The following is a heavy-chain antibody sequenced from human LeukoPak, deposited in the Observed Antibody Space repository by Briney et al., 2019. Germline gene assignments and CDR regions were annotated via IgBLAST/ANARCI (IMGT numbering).Heavy chain of an antibody. Sequence: PSETLSLTCTVSGGSIGSYYWSWIRQPPGKGLEWIGYIHYSGSINHNPSLKSRVTISIDTSKNQISLRLTSVTAADTAVYYCAGYGNYWDWYFDLWGRGTLVTVSS. CDR3: AGYGNYWDWYFDL. D-gene: IGHD4-11*01. J-gene: IGHJ2*01. V-gene: IGHV4-59*01. CDR1: GGSIGSYY. CDR2: IHYSGSI.